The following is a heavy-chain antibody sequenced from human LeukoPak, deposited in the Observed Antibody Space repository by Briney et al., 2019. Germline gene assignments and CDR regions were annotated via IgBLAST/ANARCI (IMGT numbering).Heavy chain of an antibody. CDR1: DGSISNYY. J-gene: IGHJ6*03. V-gene: IGHV4-4*07. Sequence: SETLSLTCTVSDGSISNYYWTWIRQPAGKGLEWIGRIYNNENTNYKSSLKSRVTMSADTSKNQIFLKLTSVTAADTAVYCCARGLVPPGHNWYHYMDVWGKGTTVTVSS. CDR3: ARGLVPPGHNWYHYMDV. CDR2: IYNNENT. D-gene: IGHD1-1*01.